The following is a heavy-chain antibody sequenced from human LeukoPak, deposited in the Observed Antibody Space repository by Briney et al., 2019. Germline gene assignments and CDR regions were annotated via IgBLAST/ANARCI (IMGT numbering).Heavy chain of an antibody. CDR1: GFTFSSYW. V-gene: IGHV3-7*01. D-gene: IGHD2/OR15-2a*01. CDR3: ARSAFPADY. Sequence: GGSLRLSXTGSGFTFSSYWMTWVRQAPGKGLEWVANIKHDAREKYYVDSVMGRFTISRDNAKNSVFLQMNSLRAEDTALYYCARSAFPADYWGQGILVTVSS. CDR2: IKHDAREK. J-gene: IGHJ4*02.